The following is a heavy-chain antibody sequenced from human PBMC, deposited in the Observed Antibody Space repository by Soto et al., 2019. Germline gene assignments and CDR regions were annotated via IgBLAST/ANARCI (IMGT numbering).Heavy chain of an antibody. CDR3: ARHPSALRSGWYPVRAFDI. D-gene: IGHD6-19*01. V-gene: IGHV4-39*01. Sequence: QLQLQESGPGLVKPSETLSLTCTVSGGSISSSSYYWGWIRQPPGKGLEWIGGIYYSGSTYYNPSLKSRVTISVDTSKNQFSLKLSSVTAADTAVYYCARHPSALRSGWYPVRAFDIWGQGTMVTVSS. CDR2: IYYSGST. J-gene: IGHJ3*02. CDR1: GGSISSSSYY.